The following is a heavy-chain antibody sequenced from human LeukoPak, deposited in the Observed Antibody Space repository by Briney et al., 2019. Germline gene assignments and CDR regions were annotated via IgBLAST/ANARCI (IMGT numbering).Heavy chain of an antibody. J-gene: IGHJ5*02. V-gene: IGHV4-59*01. CDR2: FHHSGST. CDR1: GGSISSYY. D-gene: IGHD1-26*01. CDR3: ARVSGSYYPGWFDP. Sequence: SETLSLTCTVSGGSISSYYWTWIRQSPGKGLEWIGFFHHSGSTNYNPSFKSRVTISVDTSKNQFSLKLSSVTAADTAVYYCARVSGSYYPGWFDPWGQGTLVTVSS.